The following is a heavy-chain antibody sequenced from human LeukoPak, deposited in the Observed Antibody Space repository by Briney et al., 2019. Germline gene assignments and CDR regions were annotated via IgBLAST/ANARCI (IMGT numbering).Heavy chain of an antibody. CDR3: ARDGAVAGHFDY. CDR2: ISSSSSYI. J-gene: IGHJ4*02. CDR1: GFTFSSYS. D-gene: IGHD6-19*01. Sequence: SGGSLRLSCAASGFTFSSYSMNWVRQAPGKGLEWVSSISSSSSYIYYADSVKGRFTISRDNAKNSLYLQMNSLRAEDMAVYYCARDGAVAGHFDYWGQGTLVTVSS. V-gene: IGHV3-21*01.